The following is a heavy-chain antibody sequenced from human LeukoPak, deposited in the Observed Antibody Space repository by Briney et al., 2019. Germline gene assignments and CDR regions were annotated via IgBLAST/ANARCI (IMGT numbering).Heavy chain of an antibody. V-gene: IGHV3-30*04. CDR3: ARDLELYYYDSSGYQGPFDY. D-gene: IGHD3-22*01. CDR2: ISYDGSNK. Sequence: GRSLRLSCAASGLTFSSYAMHWVRQAPGKGLEWVAVISYDGSNKYYADSVKGRFTISRDNSKNTLYLQMNSLRAEDTAVYYCARDLELYYYDSSGYQGPFDYWGQGTLVTVSS. CDR1: GLTFSSYA. J-gene: IGHJ4*02.